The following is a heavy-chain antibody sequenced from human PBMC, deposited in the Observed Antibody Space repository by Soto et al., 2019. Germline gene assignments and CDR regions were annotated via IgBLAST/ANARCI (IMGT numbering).Heavy chain of an antibody. J-gene: IGHJ4*02. CDR3: ARVYGDYLDY. V-gene: IGHV4-39*07. Sequence: SETLSLTCTVSGGSISSSTYYWGWIRQPPGKGLEWIGSIYYSGSTYYNPSLKSRVTISVDTSKNQFSLKLSSVTAADTAVYYCARVYGDYLDYWGQGTLVTVSS. CDR1: GGSISSSTYY. CDR2: IYYSGST. D-gene: IGHD4-17*01.